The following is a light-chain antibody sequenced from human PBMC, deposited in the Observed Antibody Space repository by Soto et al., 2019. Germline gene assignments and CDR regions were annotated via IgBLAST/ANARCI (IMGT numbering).Light chain of an antibody. CDR3: QQRNSYSFT. Sequence: DIQLTQYPSFLSASVGDRVTITCRASQGISSYLAWYQQKPGKAPKLLIYAASTLQSGVPSRFSGSGSGTEFTLTISSLQPEEFATYYCQQRNSYSFTFGPGTKVDI. CDR2: AAS. J-gene: IGKJ3*01. V-gene: IGKV1-9*01. CDR1: QGISSY.